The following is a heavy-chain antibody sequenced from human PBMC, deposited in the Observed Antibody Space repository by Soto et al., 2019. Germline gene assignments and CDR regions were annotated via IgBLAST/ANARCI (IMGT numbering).Heavy chain of an antibody. CDR1: GYIFTTYG. Sequence: QIPLGQSGGEVERPGASVTVSCEASGYIFTTYGLSWVRQTPAHGLEWMGGISTDSGYTQYSQFLQGRVTMTRDTSTNTGYMELRDLTSDDTGMYYCARDRPPGSLYGMDAGGQGTAVTVSS. J-gene: IGHJ6*02. CDR3: ARDRPPGSLYGMDA. CDR2: ISTDSGYT. V-gene: IGHV1-18*01.